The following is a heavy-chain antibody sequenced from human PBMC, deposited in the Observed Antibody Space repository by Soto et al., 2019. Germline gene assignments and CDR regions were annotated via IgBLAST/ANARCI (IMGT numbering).Heavy chain of an antibody. CDR2: VIPIFGTT. CDR1: GGTFSNYA. D-gene: IGHD2-15*01. J-gene: IGHJ3*02. Sequence: QVQLVQSGAEVKKPGSSVKVSCKASGGTFSNYAVSWVRQAPGQGLEWVGEVIPIFGTTPYAQKFQGRVTITADESTNTAYMELSSLRSEDTAVYYRARRFIQGNGGNHDSFDIWGQGTMVTVSS. V-gene: IGHV1-69*01. CDR3: ARRFIQGNGGNHDSFDI.